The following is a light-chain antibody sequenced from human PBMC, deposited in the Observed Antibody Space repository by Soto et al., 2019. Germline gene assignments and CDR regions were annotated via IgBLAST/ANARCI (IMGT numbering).Light chain of an antibody. J-gene: IGKJ5*01. CDR3: QQYGSSPLIT. Sequence: EIVLTQSPGTLSLSPGQRATLSCRASQRLSASDIAWYQQKPGQAPKFLIYGVSSRATGIPDRSSGSRSGTDFTLTISRLEPEDFAVYHGQQYGSSPLITVGPGTRLEIK. CDR1: QRLSASD. V-gene: IGKV3-20*01. CDR2: GVS.